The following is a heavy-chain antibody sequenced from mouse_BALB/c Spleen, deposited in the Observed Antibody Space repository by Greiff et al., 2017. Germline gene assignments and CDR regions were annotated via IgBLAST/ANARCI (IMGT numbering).Heavy chain of an antibody. Sequence: EVQLQQSGAELVKPGASVKLSCTASGFNIKDTYMHWVKQRPEQGLEWIGRIDPANGNTKYDPKFQGKATITADTSSNTAYLQLSSLTSGDTAVYYCARYGYDVYAMDYWGQGTSVTVSS. CDR2: IDPANGNT. CDR3: ARYGYDVYAMDY. CDR1: GFNIKDTY. J-gene: IGHJ4*01. D-gene: IGHD2-2*01. V-gene: IGHV14-3*02.